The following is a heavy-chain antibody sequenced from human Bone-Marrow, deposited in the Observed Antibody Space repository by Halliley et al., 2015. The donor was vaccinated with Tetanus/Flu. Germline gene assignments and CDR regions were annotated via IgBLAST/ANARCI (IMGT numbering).Heavy chain of an antibody. CDR2: IYYSGST. J-gene: IGHJ4*02. D-gene: IGHD3-22*01. CDR3: ARTLYVSSGYYLNYFDY. V-gene: IGHV4-30-4*01. CDR1: GVSISSGGYY. Sequence: LRLSCAVSGVSISSGGYYWSWIRQPPGKGLEWIGFIYYSGSTYYNPSLKSQIIISVDTSKNQFSLKLSSVTAADTAVYYCARTLYVSSGYYLNYFDYWGQGTLVTVSS.